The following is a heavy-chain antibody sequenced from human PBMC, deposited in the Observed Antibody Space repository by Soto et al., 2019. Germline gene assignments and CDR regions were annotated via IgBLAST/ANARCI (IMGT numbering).Heavy chain of an antibody. V-gene: IGHV1-46*01. CDR2: INPSGGST. Sequence: ASVKVCFKASGYTFTRYYMHWVRQAPGQGLEWMGIINPSGGSTSYAQKFQGRVTMTRDTYTSTVYMELSSVRSEDTAVYNCAREHEEYAYGFHNWFDPWGQGTLVTVSS. D-gene: IGHD3-10*01. J-gene: IGHJ5*02. CDR3: AREHEEYAYGFHNWFDP. CDR1: GYTFTRYY.